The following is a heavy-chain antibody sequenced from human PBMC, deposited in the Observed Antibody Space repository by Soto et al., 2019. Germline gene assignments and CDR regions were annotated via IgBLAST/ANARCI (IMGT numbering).Heavy chain of an antibody. J-gene: IGHJ4*02. V-gene: IGHV4-39*01. CDR2: IYYRGNA. CDR3: GRLEGLATISYYFDY. CDR1: DDSINSDKYY. Sequence: PSETLSLTCSVSDDSINSDKYYWGWIRQPPGKGLEWIGSIYYRGNAYYNPSLQTRVTISVDKSKNQFSLKLMSVSAADTAVYYCGRLEGLATISYYFDYWGQGALVTVSS. D-gene: IGHD3-9*01.